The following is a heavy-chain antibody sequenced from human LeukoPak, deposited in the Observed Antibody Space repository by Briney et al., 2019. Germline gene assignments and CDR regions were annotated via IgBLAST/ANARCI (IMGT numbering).Heavy chain of an antibody. J-gene: IGHJ5*02. V-gene: IGHV3-7*01. CDR3: ARFRTLGA. CDR1: GFTFSTSW. D-gene: IGHD3-3*01. CDR2: IKEDGSDK. Sequence: PGGSLRLSCAASGFTFSTSWMSWVRQAPGKGLEWVASIKEDGSDKYYVDSVKGRFTISRDNAKNSLYPQMSSLRAEDTAVYYCARFRTLGAWGQGTLVTVPS.